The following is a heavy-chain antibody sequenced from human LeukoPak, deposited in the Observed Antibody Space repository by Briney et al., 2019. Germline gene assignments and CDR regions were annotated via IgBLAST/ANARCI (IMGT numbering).Heavy chain of an antibody. CDR2: IHHSGNT. J-gene: IGHJ4*02. CDR1: GDSISSSSYY. D-gene: IGHD3-16*01. CDR3: VKEFGGVRHH. V-gene: IGHV4-39*07. Sequence: PSETLSLTCSVSGDSISSSSYYWGWIRQPPGKGLEWIGSIHHSGNTNYNPSLKSRVTISADMSKNQFSLKVNSVTAADAAVYFCVKEFGGVRHHRGQGTLVTVSS.